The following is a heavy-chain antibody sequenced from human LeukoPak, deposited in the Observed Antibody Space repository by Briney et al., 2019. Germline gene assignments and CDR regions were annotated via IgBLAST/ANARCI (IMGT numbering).Heavy chain of an antibody. D-gene: IGHD2-15*01. Sequence: ASVKVSCKASGYTFTSYGISWVRQAPGRGLEWMGWISTYNGNTNYAQKPQGRVTMTTDTSTSIAYMELRSLRSDDTAVYYCAREGSPFYYYYMDVWGKGTTVTVSS. CDR3: AREGSPFYYYYMDV. CDR2: ISTYNGNT. V-gene: IGHV1-18*01. J-gene: IGHJ6*03. CDR1: GYTFTSYG.